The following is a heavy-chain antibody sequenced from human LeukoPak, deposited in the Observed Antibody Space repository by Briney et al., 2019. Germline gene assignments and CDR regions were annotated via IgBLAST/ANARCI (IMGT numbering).Heavy chain of an antibody. Sequence: SETLSLTCTVSGGSINNYYWSWIRLPAGKGLEWIGRIYTNGDTNYNPSLKSRVTMSVDTSKNQFSLRLNSVTAADTALYYCARDRIAAAGTEYWGQGTLVTVSS. CDR3: ARDRIAAAGTEY. V-gene: IGHV4-4*07. CDR2: IYTNGDT. J-gene: IGHJ4*02. CDR1: GGSINNYY. D-gene: IGHD6-13*01.